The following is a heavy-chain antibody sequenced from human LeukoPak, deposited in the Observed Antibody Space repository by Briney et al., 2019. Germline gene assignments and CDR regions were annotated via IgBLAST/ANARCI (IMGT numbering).Heavy chain of an antibody. Sequence: QSGGSLRLSCAASGFTFSNYCMNWVRQAPGKGLEWVSYISGGGTTIYYADSVKGRFTISRDSAKDSLDLQMNSLRAEDTAVYYCARAPVYYYYMDVWGKGTTVTVSS. CDR1: GFTFSNYC. CDR2: ISGGGTTI. J-gene: IGHJ6*03. CDR3: ARAPVYYYYMDV. V-gene: IGHV3-48*01.